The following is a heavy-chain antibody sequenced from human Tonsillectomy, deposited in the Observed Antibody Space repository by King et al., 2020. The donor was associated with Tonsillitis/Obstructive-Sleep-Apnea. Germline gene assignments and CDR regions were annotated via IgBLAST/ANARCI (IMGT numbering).Heavy chain of an antibody. CDR3: ANPPRDSYGYNDYFDY. V-gene: IGHV3-30*18. J-gene: IGHJ4*02. D-gene: IGHD5-18*01. CDR1: GFTFSSYG. Sequence: VQLVESGGGVVQPGRSLRLSCAASGFTFSSYGMHWVRQAPGKGLEWVAVISYDGSNKYYADSVKGRFTISRDNSKNTLYLQMNSLRAEDTAVYYCANPPRDSYGYNDYFDYWGQGTLVTVSS. CDR2: ISYDGSNK.